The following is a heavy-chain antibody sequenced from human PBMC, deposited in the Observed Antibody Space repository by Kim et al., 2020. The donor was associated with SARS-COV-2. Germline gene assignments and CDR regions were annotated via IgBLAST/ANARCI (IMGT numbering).Heavy chain of an antibody. D-gene: IGHD6-13*01. V-gene: IGHV3-30*04. CDR1: GFTFSSYA. CDR3: ARGVRAAGSIDY. J-gene: IGHJ4*02. Sequence: GGSPRLSCAASGFTFSSYAMHWVRQAPGKGLEWVAVISYDGSNKYYADSVKGRFTISRDNSKNTLYLQMNSLRAEDTAVYYCARGVRAAGSIDYWGQGTLVTVSS. CDR2: ISYDGSNK.